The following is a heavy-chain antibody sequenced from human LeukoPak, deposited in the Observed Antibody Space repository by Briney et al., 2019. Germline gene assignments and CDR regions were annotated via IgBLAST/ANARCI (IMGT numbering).Heavy chain of an antibody. V-gene: IGHV3-30-3*01. D-gene: IGHD3-22*01. CDR1: GFTFSSYA. Sequence: GGSLRLSCAASGFTFSSYAMHWVRQAPGKGLEWVAVISYDGSNKYYADSVKGRFTISRDNPKNTLYLQMNSLRAEDTAVYYCAREAIQRYYYDSSGSDYWGQGTLVTVSS. CDR3: AREAIQRYYYDSSGSDY. CDR2: ISYDGSNK. J-gene: IGHJ4*02.